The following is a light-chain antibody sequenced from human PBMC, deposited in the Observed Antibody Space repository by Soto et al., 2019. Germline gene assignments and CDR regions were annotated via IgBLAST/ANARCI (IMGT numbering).Light chain of an antibody. CDR2: DAS. CDR3: QQRSNWRVT. J-gene: IGKJ4*01. V-gene: IGKV3-11*01. Sequence: DIVLTQSPATLSLCPGERATLSCRASQSVNIYLAWYQQKPGQAPRLLIYDASNRATGIPARFSGSGSGTDFTLTISSLEPEDIAVYYCQQRSNWRVTFGGGTKVDIK. CDR1: QSVNIY.